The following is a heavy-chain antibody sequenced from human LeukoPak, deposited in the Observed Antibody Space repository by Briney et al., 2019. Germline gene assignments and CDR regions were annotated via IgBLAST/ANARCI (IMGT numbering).Heavy chain of an antibody. Sequence: GGSLRLSCAASGFTFSSYSMNWVRQAPGKGLEWVSAISGSGGSTYYADSVKGRFTISRDNSKNTLYLQMNSLRAEDTAVYYCAKRFDYYDSSGLDYWGQGTLVTVSS. CDR3: AKRFDYYDSSGLDY. CDR2: ISGSGGST. D-gene: IGHD3-22*01. J-gene: IGHJ4*02. CDR1: GFTFSSYS. V-gene: IGHV3-23*01.